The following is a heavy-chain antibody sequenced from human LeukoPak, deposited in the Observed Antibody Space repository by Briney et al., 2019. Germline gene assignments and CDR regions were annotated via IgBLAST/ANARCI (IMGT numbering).Heavy chain of an antibody. J-gene: IGHJ5*02. CDR1: GGSISSGGCY. Sequence: SQTLSLTCTVCGGSISSGGCYWSWIRQHPGKGLEWIGYIYYSGSTYYNPSLKSRVTISVDTSKNQFSLKLSSVTAADTAVYYCARMSDIVVVPAAMGWFDPWGQGTLVTVSS. D-gene: IGHD2-2*01. CDR3: ARMSDIVVVPAAMGWFDP. CDR2: IYYSGST. V-gene: IGHV4-31*03.